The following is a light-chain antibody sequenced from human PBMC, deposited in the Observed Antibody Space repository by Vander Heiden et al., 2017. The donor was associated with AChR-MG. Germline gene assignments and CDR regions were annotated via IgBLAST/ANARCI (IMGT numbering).Light chain of an antibody. CDR1: QSVLYSSNNKNY. Sequence: DIVMTQSPDSLAVSLGERATINCKSSQSVLYSSNNKNYLVWYQQKPGQPPKLLIYWASTRESGVPDRFSGSGSGTDFTLTISSLQAEDVAVYYCQQDDSTPHTFGQGTKLEIK. CDR3: QQDDSTPHT. V-gene: IGKV4-1*01. J-gene: IGKJ2*01. CDR2: WAS.